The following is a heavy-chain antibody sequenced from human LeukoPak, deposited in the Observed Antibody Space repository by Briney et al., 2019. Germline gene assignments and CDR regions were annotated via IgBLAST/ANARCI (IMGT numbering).Heavy chain of an antibody. Sequence: ASVTVSCKASGYTFTDYFMHWVRQAPGQGLEWMGWINPNRGGTNYAQMFHGRATMTRDTSISTAYMQLSRLRSDDTTVYYSARCYGGKIYYYYMDVWGKGTTVTVSS. CDR1: GYTFTDYF. D-gene: IGHD4-23*01. J-gene: IGHJ6*03. CDR2: INPNRGGT. V-gene: IGHV1-2*02. CDR3: ARCYGGKIYYYYMDV.